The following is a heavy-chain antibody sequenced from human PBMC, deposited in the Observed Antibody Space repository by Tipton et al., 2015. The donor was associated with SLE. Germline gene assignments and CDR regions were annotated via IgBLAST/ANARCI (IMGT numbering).Heavy chain of an antibody. Sequence: TLSLTCTVSGGSISSFYWSWIRQPPGKGLEWIGYIYYSGSTNYNPPLKSRVTISIDTSKNQFTLTVSSVTPADTAVYYCAREFLNPVTTVHYYFDLWGRGTLVTVSS. CDR2: IYYSGST. V-gene: IGHV4-59*01. CDR1: GGSISSFY. CDR3: AREFLNPVTTVHYYFDL. D-gene: IGHD4-11*01. J-gene: IGHJ2*01.